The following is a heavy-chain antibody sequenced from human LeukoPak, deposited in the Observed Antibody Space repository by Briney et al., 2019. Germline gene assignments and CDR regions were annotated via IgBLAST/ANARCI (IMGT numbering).Heavy chain of an antibody. CDR1: GDSISSDDYY. CDR3: ARVVISPGDAFDV. Sequence: PSQTLSLTCTVSGDSISSDDYYWSWIRQPPGKGLEWIGYIYHSGNAHYNPSLKSRLTISIDTSNNQFSLRLNSVTAADTAAYYCARVVISPGDAFDVWGQGTMVTVSS. J-gene: IGHJ3*01. V-gene: IGHV4-30-4*01. CDR2: IYHSGNA. D-gene: IGHD3-22*01.